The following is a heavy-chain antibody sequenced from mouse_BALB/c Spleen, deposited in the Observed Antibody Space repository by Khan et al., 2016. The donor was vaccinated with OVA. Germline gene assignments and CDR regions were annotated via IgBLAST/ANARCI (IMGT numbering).Heavy chain of an antibody. CDR3: ARRGLVGIFVY. D-gene: IGHD1-1*02. CDR2: IDPGTGYT. J-gene: IGHJ3*01. CDR1: GYTFTTYW. Sequence: QIQLVQSGAELAKPWASVKMSCKASGYTFTTYWMHWVKQRPGQGLEWIGYIDPGTGYTEYNQIFKDKATLTTDKSSSTAYIQLSSLTSEDSAVYYCARRGLVGIFVYWGQGSLVTVSA. V-gene: IGHV1-7*01.